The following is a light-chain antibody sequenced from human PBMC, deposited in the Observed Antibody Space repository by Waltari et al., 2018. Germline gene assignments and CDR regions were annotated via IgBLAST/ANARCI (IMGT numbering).Light chain of an antibody. CDR2: DVT. J-gene: IGLJ1*01. V-gene: IGLV2-8*01. CDR3: SSYGGSSNQV. CDR1: SSDVGGYDY. Sequence: QSALTQPPSASGSPGQSVTISCTGSSSDVGGYDYVSWFQQHPGKAPKLLIYDVTKRPSGVPERFSGSNSGNTASLTVSGLQADDEADYYCSSYGGSSNQVFGSGTKVTVL.